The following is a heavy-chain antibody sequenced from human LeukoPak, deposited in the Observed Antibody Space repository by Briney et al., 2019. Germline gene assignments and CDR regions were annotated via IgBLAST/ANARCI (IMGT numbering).Heavy chain of an antibody. J-gene: IGHJ4*02. CDR3: ARIGGGRYSGYDSDFDY. V-gene: IGHV4-34*01. Sequence: SETLSLTCAVYGGSFRGYYWSWIRQPPGKGLEWIGEINHSGSTNYNPSLKSRVTISVDKSKNQFSLKLSSVTAADTAVYYCARIGGGRYSGYDSDFDYWGQGTLVTVSS. D-gene: IGHD5-12*01. CDR1: GGSFRGYY. CDR2: INHSGST.